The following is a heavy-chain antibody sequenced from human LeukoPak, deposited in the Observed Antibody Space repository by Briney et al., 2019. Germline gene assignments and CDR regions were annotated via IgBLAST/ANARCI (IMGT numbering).Heavy chain of an antibody. J-gene: IGHJ4*02. CDR1: GFTFSDYY. D-gene: IGHD1-26*01. V-gene: IGHV3-11*01. Sequence: GGSLRLSCAASGFTFSDYYMSWIRQAPGKGLEWVSYISSSGSTIYYGDSVRGRFTISRDNAKNSLYLQMNSLRAEDTAVYYCARAANLSIVGADYWGQGTLVTVSS. CDR3: ARAANLSIVGADY. CDR2: ISSSGSTI.